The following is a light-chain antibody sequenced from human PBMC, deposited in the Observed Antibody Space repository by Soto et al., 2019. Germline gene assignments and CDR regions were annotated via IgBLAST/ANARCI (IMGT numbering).Light chain of an antibody. CDR2: AVN. J-gene: IGLJ2*01. CDR1: SSDVGGYNY. CDR3: CSYAGSYTLV. Sequence: QSALTQPRSVSGSPGQSVTISCTGTSSDVGGYNYVSWYQQHPGKAPKLMIYAVNERPSGVPDRFSGSKSGNTASLTISGLQAEDEADYYCCSYAGSYTLVFGGGTKLTVL. V-gene: IGLV2-11*01.